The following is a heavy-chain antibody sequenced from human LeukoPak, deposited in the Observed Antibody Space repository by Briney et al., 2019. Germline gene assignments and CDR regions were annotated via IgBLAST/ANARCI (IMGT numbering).Heavy chain of an antibody. Sequence: PGGSLRLSCAASGFSLTSNGTHWVRQAPGKGLEWVAFISHDGNKKYYADSVKGRFTVSRDSSKSTLFLQMDSLRRDDTAVYYCARDIRVRYMPMVRAVEYYQYHAMDVWGQGTTVTVYS. CDR1: GFSLTSNG. V-gene: IGHV3-30*03. J-gene: IGHJ6*02. D-gene: IGHD3-10*01. CDR2: ISHDGNKK. CDR3: ARDIRVRYMPMVRAVEYYQYHAMDV.